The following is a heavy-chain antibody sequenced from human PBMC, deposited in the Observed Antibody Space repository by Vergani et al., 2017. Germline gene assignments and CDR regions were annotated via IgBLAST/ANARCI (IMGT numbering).Heavy chain of an antibody. CDR2: IYPGDSDT. Sequence: EVQLVQSGAEVKKPGESLKISCKGSGYSFTSYWIGWVRQMPGKGLEWMGIIYPGDSDTRYSPSFQGQVTISADQSISTAYLQWSSLKASDTAMYYCARVTYYYDSSGYRPDGRAFDIWGQGTMVTVSS. CDR3: ARVTYYYDSSGYRPDGRAFDI. V-gene: IGHV5-51*01. D-gene: IGHD3-22*01. J-gene: IGHJ3*02. CDR1: GYSFTSYW.